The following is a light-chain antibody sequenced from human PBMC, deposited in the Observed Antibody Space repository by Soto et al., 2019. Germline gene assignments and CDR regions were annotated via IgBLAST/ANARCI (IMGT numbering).Light chain of an antibody. CDR2: GAS. CDR1: QTVSSSY. CDR3: QQYGTSPRT. V-gene: IGKV3-20*01. Sequence: ESVLTQSPGTLSLSPGERATLSCRASQTVSSSYLAWYQQKPGQAPRLLIYGASSRATGIPDRFSASGSGTDFTLTISRLEPEDFAVYYCQQYGTSPRTFGQGTKLEIK. J-gene: IGKJ1*01.